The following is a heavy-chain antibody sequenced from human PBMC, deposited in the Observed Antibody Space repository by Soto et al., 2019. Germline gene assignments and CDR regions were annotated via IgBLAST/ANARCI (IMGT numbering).Heavy chain of an antibody. CDR2: VYDTGST. Sequence: SESLSLACSVAGGSISGYYWSWIRQAPGKGLEWIGYVYDTGSTSYNPSLQSRVTISVDTSKKQFSLSLRLVTAADTAGYFCARSIAVPSSHIDHWGQGTRVTVSS. CDR1: GGSISGYY. J-gene: IGHJ4*02. CDR3: ARSIAVPSSHIDH. D-gene: IGHD6-6*01. V-gene: IGHV4-59*01.